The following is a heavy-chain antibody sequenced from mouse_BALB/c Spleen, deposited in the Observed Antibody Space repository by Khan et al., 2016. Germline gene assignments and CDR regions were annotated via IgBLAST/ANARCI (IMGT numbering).Heavy chain of an antibody. V-gene: IGHV3-2*02. CDR3: TRSPTATRYFDV. J-gene: IGHJ1*01. Sequence: VQLKESGPGLVKPSQSLSLTCTVTGYSITSDYAWNWIRQFPGNKLEWMGYIRYSGSTTYNPSLKSRLYITRDTSKNQFFLQLYSVTTEDTATYFCTRSPTATRYFDVWGAGTTVTVSS. CDR2: IRYSGST. D-gene: IGHD1-2*01. CDR1: GYSITSDYA.